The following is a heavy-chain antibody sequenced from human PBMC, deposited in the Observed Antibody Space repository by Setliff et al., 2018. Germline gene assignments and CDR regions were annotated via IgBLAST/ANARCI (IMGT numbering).Heavy chain of an antibody. D-gene: IGHD5-18*01. Sequence: VASVKVSCKASGYIFTNYAIHWVRQAPGQRLEWMGWINAGNGNTKYSQKFQGRVTITRDTSESTAYMELRSLRSEDTAVYYCASSFLVDTAMVTLLDAFDIWGQGTMVTVSS. V-gene: IGHV1-3*01. CDR3: ASSFLVDTAMVTLLDAFDI. J-gene: IGHJ3*02. CDR2: INAGNGNT. CDR1: GYIFTNYA.